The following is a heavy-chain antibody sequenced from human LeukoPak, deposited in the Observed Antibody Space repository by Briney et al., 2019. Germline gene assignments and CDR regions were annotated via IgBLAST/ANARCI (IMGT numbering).Heavy chain of an antibody. V-gene: IGHV1-18*01. Sequence: ASVKVSCKASGYIFTSYGISWVRQAPGQGLEWMGWISAYNGNTNYAQKVQGRVTMTTDTSTSTAYMELRSLRSDDTAVYYCARVRLQLLAAQYNWFDPWGQGILVTVSS. D-gene: IGHD5-24*01. J-gene: IGHJ5*02. CDR2: ISAYNGNT. CDR3: ARVRLQLLAAQYNWFDP. CDR1: GYIFTSYG.